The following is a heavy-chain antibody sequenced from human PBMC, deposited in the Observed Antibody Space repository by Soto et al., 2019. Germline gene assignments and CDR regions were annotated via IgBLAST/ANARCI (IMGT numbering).Heavy chain of an antibody. CDR2: IIPMFGTP. Sequence: QVQLVQSGAEVKKPGSSVTVSCTASGDAFTNYIFDWVRQAPGQGLEWMGGIIPMFGTPKYAQTFQDRVTISADVSTGTAYLELTSLRFDDTAVYYCARGRDQPPVGLYFDSWGEGTRVTVSS. V-gene: IGHV1-69*01. D-gene: IGHD1-26*01. CDR3: ARGRDQPPVGLYFDS. CDR1: GDAFTNYI. J-gene: IGHJ4*02.